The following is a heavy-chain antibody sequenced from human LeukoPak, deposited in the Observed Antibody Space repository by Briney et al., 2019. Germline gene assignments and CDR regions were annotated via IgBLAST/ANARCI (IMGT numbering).Heavy chain of an antibody. D-gene: IGHD3-3*01. CDR3: ARGRLAEYCDFWSGYYLVNWFDP. CDR1: GGSFSGCY. V-gene: IGHV4-34*01. Sequence: PSETLSLTCAVYGGSFSGCYWSWIRQPPGKGLEWIGEINHSGSTNYNPSLKSRVTISVDTSKNQFSLKLSSVTAADTAVYYCARGRLAEYCDFWSGYYLVNWFDPWGQGTLVTVSS. J-gene: IGHJ5*02. CDR2: INHSGST.